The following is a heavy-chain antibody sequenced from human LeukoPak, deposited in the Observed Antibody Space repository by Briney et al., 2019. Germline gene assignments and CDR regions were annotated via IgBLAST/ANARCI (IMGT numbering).Heavy chain of an antibody. CDR1: GYTFTENY. J-gene: IGHJ4*02. CDR3: ARGKSGYSP. CDR2: INPHTGAA. V-gene: IGHV1-2*02. D-gene: IGHD3-22*01. Sequence: ASVKVSFKISGYTFTENYIHWVRQAPGQGLEWMGLINPHTGAANYTQKFQGRVTMTRDTSISTAYMHLSRLKSDDTAVYYCARGKSGYSPWGQGTPVTVSS.